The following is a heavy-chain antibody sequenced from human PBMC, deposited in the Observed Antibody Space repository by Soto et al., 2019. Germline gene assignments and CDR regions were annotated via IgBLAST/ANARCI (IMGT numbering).Heavy chain of an antibody. V-gene: IGHV1-2*04. J-gene: IGHJ4*02. CDR3: ARVLGGVRGVLDY. CDR1: GYTFTGYY. Sequence: ASVKVSCKASGYTFTGYYMHWVRQAPGQGLEWMGWINPNSGGTNYAQKFQGWVTMTRDTSISTAYMELSRLRSDDTAVYYWARVLGGVRGVLDYWGQGTLVTVSS. CDR2: INPNSGGT. D-gene: IGHD3-10*01.